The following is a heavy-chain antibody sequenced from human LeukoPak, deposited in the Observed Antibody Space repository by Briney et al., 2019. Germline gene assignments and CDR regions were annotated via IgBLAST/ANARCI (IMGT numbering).Heavy chain of an antibody. CDR3: TRLYCSGGSCYQDYFDY. J-gene: IGHJ4*02. Sequence: PGGSLRLSCAASGFTFSGSAMHWVRQASGKGLEWVGRIRSKANSYATAYAASVKGRFTISRDDSKNTAYLQMNRLKTEDTPVYYCTRLYCSGGSCYQDYFDYWGQGTLVTVSS. CDR2: IRSKANSYAT. D-gene: IGHD2-15*01. CDR1: GFTFSGSA. V-gene: IGHV3-73*01.